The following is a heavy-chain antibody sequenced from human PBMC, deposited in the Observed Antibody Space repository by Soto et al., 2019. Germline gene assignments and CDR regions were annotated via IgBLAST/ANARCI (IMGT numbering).Heavy chain of an antibody. CDR2: IYHSGST. D-gene: IGHD3-10*01. Sequence: SETLSLTCAVSSGSISSSNWWSWVRQPPGKGLEWIGEIYHSGSTNYNPSLKSRVTTSRDNSKNTLYLQMNSLRAEDTAVYYCAKGVGVWFGDNVFDYWGQGTLVTVSS. CDR3: AKGVGVWFGDNVFDY. J-gene: IGHJ4*02. CDR1: SGSISSSNW. V-gene: IGHV4-4*02.